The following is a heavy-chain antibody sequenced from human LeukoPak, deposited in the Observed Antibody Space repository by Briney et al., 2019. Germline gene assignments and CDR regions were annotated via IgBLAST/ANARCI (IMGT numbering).Heavy chain of an antibody. CDR1: GFTFDDYA. CDR2: IRSSSSYI. D-gene: IGHD3-22*01. V-gene: IGHV3-21*01. J-gene: IGHJ4*02. Sequence: GGSLRLSCATSGFTFDDYAMHWVRQSPGKGLEWVSSIRSSSSYIYYADSVKGRFTISRDNAKNSLYLQMNSLRAEDTAVYYCARDKDDPWGIVVVTPDYWGQGTLVTVSS. CDR3: ARDKDDPWGIVVVTPDY.